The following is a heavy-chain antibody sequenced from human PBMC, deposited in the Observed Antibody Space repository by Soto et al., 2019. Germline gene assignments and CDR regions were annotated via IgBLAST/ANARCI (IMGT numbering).Heavy chain of an antibody. Sequence: PSYRQWHSCTAAIDTTSNYFLSWVLLAPGKGLEWIGHFSHSGTTNYSPPLKSRVNISRDQSKNHFSLRLNPVTAADTAVYFCARDPGYPTNGVCPIFDFWGNG. J-gene: IGHJ4*01. V-gene: IGHV4-59*01. CDR1: IDTTSNYF. CDR3: ARDPGYPTNGVCPIFDF. D-gene: IGHD2-8*01. CDR2: FSHSGTT.